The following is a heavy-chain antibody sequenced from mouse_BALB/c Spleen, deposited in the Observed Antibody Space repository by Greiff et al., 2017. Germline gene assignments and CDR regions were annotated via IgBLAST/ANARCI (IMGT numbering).Heavy chain of an antibody. CDR2: ISSGGSYT. J-gene: IGHJ4*01. V-gene: IGHV5-9-3*01. Sequence: EVQVVESGGGLVKPGGSLKLSCAASGFTFSSYAMSWVRQTPEKRLEWVATISSGGSYTYYPDSVKGRFTISRDNAKNTLYLQMSSLRSEDTAMYYCARDYYGSSLYAMDYWGQGTSVTVSS. CDR3: ARDYYGSSLYAMDY. D-gene: IGHD1-1*01. CDR1: GFTFSSYA.